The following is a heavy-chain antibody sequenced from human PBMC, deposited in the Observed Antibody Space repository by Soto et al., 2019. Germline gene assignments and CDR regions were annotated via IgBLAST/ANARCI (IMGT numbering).Heavy chain of an antibody. D-gene: IGHD2-15*01. CDR1: GGSISSYY. Sequence: QVQLQESGPGLVKPSETLSLTCTVSGGSISSYYWSWIRQPPGKGLEWIGYIYYIGRTNYNPSLKSRVAISVDTSKNQFSLKLSSVTAADTAVYYCARRYGGSIDYWGQGTLVTVSS. CDR2: IYYIGRT. J-gene: IGHJ4*02. CDR3: ARRYGGSIDY. V-gene: IGHV4-59*08.